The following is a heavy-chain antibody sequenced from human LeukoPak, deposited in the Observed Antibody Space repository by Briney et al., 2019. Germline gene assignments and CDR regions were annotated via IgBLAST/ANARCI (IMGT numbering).Heavy chain of an antibody. J-gene: IGHJ4*02. CDR1: GYTLTELS. V-gene: IGHV1-24*01. Sequence: ASVKVSCKVSGYTLTELSMHWVRQAPGKGLEWMGGFDPGDGETIYAQKFQGRVTMTEDTSTDTAYMELSSLRSEDTAVYYCATPLGSSGYYGYWGQGTLVTVSS. CDR2: FDPGDGET. CDR3: ATPLGSSGYYGY. D-gene: IGHD3-22*01.